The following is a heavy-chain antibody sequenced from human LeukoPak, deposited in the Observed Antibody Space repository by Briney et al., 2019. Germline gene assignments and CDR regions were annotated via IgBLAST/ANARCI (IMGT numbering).Heavy chain of an antibody. CDR1: GGSISSYY. CDR2: IYYSGST. Sequence: SETLSLTCTVSGGSISSYYWSWIRQPPGKGLEWIGYIYYSGSTNYNPSLKSRVTISVDTSKNQFSLKLSSVTAADTAVYYCASDGGIAAAGPFDYWGQGTLVTVSS. V-gene: IGHV4-59*01. J-gene: IGHJ4*02. CDR3: ASDGGIAAAGPFDY. D-gene: IGHD6-13*01.